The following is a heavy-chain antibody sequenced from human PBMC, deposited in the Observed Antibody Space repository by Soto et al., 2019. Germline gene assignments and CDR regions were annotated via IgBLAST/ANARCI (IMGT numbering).Heavy chain of an antibody. CDR1: XXXXXTYW. CDR2: IYPGDSDT. V-gene: IGHV5-51*03. Sequence: EVQLVQSGAEVRKPGESLKISXKXXXXXXXTYWXAWXRXXXXXXLEWMGIIYPGDSDTRYSPSFQGQVTISADKSISTAYLQWSSLKASDTAMXXCAXXXSTGWQVDYWGQGTLVTVSS. D-gene: IGHD6-19*01. CDR3: AXXXSTGWQVDY. J-gene: IGHJ4*02.